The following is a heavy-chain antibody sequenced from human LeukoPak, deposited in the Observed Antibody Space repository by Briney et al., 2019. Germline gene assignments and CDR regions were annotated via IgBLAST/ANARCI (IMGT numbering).Heavy chain of an antibody. D-gene: IGHD3-3*01. CDR3: ATSRRRITIFGVVPQDAFDI. CDR2: IYPGDSDT. J-gene: IGHJ3*02. CDR1: GYSFTSYW. V-gene: IGHV5-51*01. Sequence: GEALKISCKGSGYSFTSYWIGWVRQMPGKGREWMGIIYPGDSDTRYSPSFQGQVTISADKSISTAYLQWSSLKASDTAMYYCATSRRRITIFGVVPQDAFDIWGQGTMVTVSS.